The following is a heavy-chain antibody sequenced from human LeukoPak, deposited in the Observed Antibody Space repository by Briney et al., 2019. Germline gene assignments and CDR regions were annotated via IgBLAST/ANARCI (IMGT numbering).Heavy chain of an antibody. D-gene: IGHD1-26*01. J-gene: IGHJ4*02. CDR1: GFTFSSYE. V-gene: IGHV3-48*03. Sequence: GGSLRLSCAASGFTFSSYEMNWVRQAPGKGLEWVSYITSSGSTIYYADSVKGRFTISRDNAKKSLYLQMNSLRADDTAVYYCARVGTVGPTWGYFDYWGQGTLVTVSS. CDR2: ITSSGSTI. CDR3: ARVGTVGPTWGYFDY.